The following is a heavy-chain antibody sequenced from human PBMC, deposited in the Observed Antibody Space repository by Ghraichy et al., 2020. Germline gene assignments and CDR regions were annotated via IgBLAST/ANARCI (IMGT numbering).Heavy chain of an antibody. CDR3: AHDPGFGTTFDP. V-gene: IGHV2-5*02. CDR1: GFSLNDTGLG. CDR2: IYWDNDK. J-gene: IGHJ5*02. D-gene: IGHD3-16*01. Sequence: SGTTLVKPTQTLTLTCTFSGFSLNDTGLGVGWIRQPPGGALEWLALIYWDNDKVYSPSLKSRLTITKDTSKNQVALTMTNMDPVDTATYFCAHDPGFGTTFDPWGQGILVSVSS.